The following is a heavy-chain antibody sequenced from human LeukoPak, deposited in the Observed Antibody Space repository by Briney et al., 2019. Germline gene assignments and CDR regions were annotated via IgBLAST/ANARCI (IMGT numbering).Heavy chain of an antibody. J-gene: IGHJ3*02. V-gene: IGHV1-8*03. D-gene: IGHD3-16*01. CDR3: ARVYDMGGGGATLDAFDI. CDR2: MNPNSGNT. CDR1: GYTFTSYD. Sequence: AASVKVSCKASGYTFTSYDINWVRQATGQGLEWMGWMNPNSGNTGYAQKFQGRVTITRNTSISTAYMELSSLRSEDTAVYYCARVYDMGGGGATLDAFDIWGQGTMVTASS.